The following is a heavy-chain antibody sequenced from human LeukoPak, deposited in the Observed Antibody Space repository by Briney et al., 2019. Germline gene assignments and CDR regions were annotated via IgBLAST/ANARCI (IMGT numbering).Heavy chain of an antibody. CDR3: ASYCGGDCYSGGA. CDR2: INPNSGNT. Sequence: ASVKVSCKASGYTFTGYYMHWVRQAPGQGLEWMGWINPNSGNTGYAQKFQGRVTMTRNTSISTAYMELSSLRSEDTAVYYCASYCGGDCYSGGALGQGTLVTVSS. J-gene: IGHJ5*02. V-gene: IGHV1-8*02. D-gene: IGHD2-21*02. CDR1: GYTFTGYY.